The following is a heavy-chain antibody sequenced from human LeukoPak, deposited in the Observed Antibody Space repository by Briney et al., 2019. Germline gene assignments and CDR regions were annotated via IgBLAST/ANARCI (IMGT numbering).Heavy chain of an antibody. CDR3: ARNCSGGTCYRLSY. Sequence: GGSLRLSCAASGFSFSSYWMHWGRHAPGEGLVWVSRINSVGSSTSYADSVKGRFTTSRDDAKNTLYLQMSSLRAEDTAVYYCARNCSGGTCYRLSYWGRGTLVTVAS. CDR1: GFSFSSYW. V-gene: IGHV3-74*01. J-gene: IGHJ4*02. D-gene: IGHD2-15*01. CDR2: INSVGSST.